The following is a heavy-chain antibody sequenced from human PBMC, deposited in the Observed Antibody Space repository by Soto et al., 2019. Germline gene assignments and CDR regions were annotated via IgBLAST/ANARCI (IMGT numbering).Heavy chain of an antibody. V-gene: IGHV3-23*01. D-gene: IGHD3-3*01. CDR2: ISAGGSSK. CDR3: AKDTIPGDSDIWRGPSFDL. J-gene: IGHJ5*02. Sequence: EVQLLESGGGLVQPGGSLRLSCAASEFSFSSYAMSWVRQAPGKGLEWVSTISAGGSSKYHADSVRGRFTISRDNSKNTLYLQMNSLRADDTAVYYCAKDTIPGDSDIWRGPSFDLWGQGTLVTVSS. CDR1: EFSFSSYA.